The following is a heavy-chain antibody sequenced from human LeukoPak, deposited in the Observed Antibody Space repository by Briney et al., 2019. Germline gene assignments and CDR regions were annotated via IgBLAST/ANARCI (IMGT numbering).Heavy chain of an antibody. CDR2: IRYDGSNK. V-gene: IGHV3-30*02. CDR3: AKDWKLGYCSSTSCYRNPHYYYYMDV. CDR1: GFTFSSYG. J-gene: IGHJ6*03. Sequence: PGGSLRLSCAASGFTFSSYGMHWVRQAPGKGLEWVAFIRYDGSNKYYADSVKGRFTISRDNSKNTLYLQMNSLRAEDTAVYYCAKDWKLGYCSSTSCYRNPHYYYYMDVWGKGTTVTVSS. D-gene: IGHD2-2*02.